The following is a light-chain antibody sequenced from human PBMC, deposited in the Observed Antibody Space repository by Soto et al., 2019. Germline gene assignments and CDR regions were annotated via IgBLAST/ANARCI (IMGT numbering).Light chain of an antibody. CDR2: NAF. J-gene: IGKJ4*01. CDR1: QSVNIY. Sequence: IVLTQSPGTLSLSPGERATLSCRASQSVNIYLAWYQQKPGQAPRLLINNAFNRATGIPARFSGSGSGTEFPLTISRLEPEDSALYYCQQYGGSLTFGGGTKGDIK. CDR3: QQYGGSLT. V-gene: IGKV3-20*01.